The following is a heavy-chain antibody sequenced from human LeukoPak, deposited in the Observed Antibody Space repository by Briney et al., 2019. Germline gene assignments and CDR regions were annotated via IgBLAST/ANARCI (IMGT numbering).Heavy chain of an antibody. V-gene: IGHV4-39*01. J-gene: IGHJ3*02. Sequence: SETLSLTCTVSGGSISSYYWGWIRQPPGKGLEWIGSIYYSGSTYYNPSLKSRVTISVDTSKNQFSLKLSSVTAADTAVYYCARQTVYCSGGSCYADAFDIWGQGTMVTVSS. CDR3: ARQTVYCSGGSCYADAFDI. CDR1: GGSISSYY. CDR2: IYYSGST. D-gene: IGHD2-15*01.